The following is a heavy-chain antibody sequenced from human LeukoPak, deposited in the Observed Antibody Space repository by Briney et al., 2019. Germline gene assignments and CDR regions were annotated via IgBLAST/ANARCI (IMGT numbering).Heavy chain of an antibody. D-gene: IGHD1-26*01. Sequence: GRSLRLSCAASGFTFSSYVMHWVRQAPGKGLEWVAIISYDGSNEYYADSVKGRFTISRDNSKNTLYLQMNSLRAEDTAVYYCAKGDTTWELPHDYWGQGTLVTVSS. CDR1: GFTFSSYV. CDR3: AKGDTTWELPHDY. CDR2: ISYDGSNE. V-gene: IGHV3-30*04. J-gene: IGHJ4*02.